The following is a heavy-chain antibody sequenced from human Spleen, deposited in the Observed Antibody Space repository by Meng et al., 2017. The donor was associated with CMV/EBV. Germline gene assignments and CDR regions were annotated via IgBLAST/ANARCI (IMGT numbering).Heavy chain of an antibody. V-gene: IGHV1-18*04. CDR3: ARDVGGPAAKFDY. J-gene: IGHJ4*02. Sequence: ASVKVSCKASGYTFTGYFLHWVRQAPGQGLEWMGWISVYNGIANYAQKLQGRVTMTTDTSTSTAYMELRSLKSDDTAVYYCARDVGGPAAKFDYWGQGTLVTVSS. D-gene: IGHD2-2*01. CDR1: GYTFTGYF. CDR2: ISVYNGIA.